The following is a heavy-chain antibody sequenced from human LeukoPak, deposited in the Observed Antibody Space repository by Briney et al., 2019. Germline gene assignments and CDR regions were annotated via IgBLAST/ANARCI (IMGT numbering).Heavy chain of an antibody. CDR1: GFTFSSYG. D-gene: IGHD5-18*01. V-gene: IGHV3-30*03. CDR2: ISYDGSNK. Sequence: GGSLRLSCAASGFTFSSYGMHWVRQAPGKGLEWVAVISYDGSNKYYADSVKGRFTISRDNSENTLYLQMNSLRAEDTAVYYCAIASGYSYGSGAFDIWGQGTMVTVSS. CDR3: AIASGYSYGSGAFDI. J-gene: IGHJ3*02.